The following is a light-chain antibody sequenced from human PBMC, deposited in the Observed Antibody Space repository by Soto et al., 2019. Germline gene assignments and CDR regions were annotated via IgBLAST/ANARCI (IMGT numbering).Light chain of an antibody. J-gene: IGKJ4*01. Sequence: EIVLTQSPGTLSLSPGERATLSCRASQSVSSSFLAWYQQKPGQAPRLLIYGASSRATGIPDRFSGSGSGTDFTLTIGRLEPEDVAVYYCQQSGSSPLTFGGGNKVEIK. CDR3: QQSGSSPLT. V-gene: IGKV3-20*01. CDR2: GAS. CDR1: QSVSSSF.